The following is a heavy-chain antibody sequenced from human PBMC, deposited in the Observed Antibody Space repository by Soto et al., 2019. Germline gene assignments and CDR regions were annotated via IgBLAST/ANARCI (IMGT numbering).Heavy chain of an antibody. D-gene: IGHD1-20*01. V-gene: IGHV3-30-3*01. J-gene: IGHJ4*02. CDR3: ARDPTYNWNDAGSLDY. Sequence: QVQLVESGGGVVQPGRSLRLSCAASGFTFSSYAMHWVRQAPGKGLEWVAVISYDGSNKYYADSVKGRFTISRDNSKNTLYLQMNSLRAEDTAVYYCARDPTYNWNDAGSLDYWGQGTLVTVSS. CDR1: GFTFSSYA. CDR2: ISYDGSNK.